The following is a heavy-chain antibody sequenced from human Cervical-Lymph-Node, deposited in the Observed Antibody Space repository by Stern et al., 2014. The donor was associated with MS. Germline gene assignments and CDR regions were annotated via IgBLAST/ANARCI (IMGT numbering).Heavy chain of an antibody. D-gene: IGHD3-22*01. Sequence: VPLVESGSELRKPGASVKVSCKASGYSFNRYAVTWVRQAPGQGLEWLGWINTNTGNPTYAQGFTGRFVFSLDTSVSTTYLHISSLKAEDTAVYYCARDLRDISGYYLDSWGQGSLVTVSS. CDR1: GYSFNRYA. CDR3: ARDLRDISGYYLDS. V-gene: IGHV7-4-1*02. CDR2: INTNTGNP. J-gene: IGHJ4*02.